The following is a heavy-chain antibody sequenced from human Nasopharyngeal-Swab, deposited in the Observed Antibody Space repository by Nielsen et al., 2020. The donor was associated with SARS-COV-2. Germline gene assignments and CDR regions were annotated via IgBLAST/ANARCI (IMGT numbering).Heavy chain of an antibody. J-gene: IGHJ4*02. CDR1: GFTFSSYA. CDR3: ARDGDKFSEY. CDR2: ISYDGSNK. Sequence: GESLKISCAASGFTFSSYAMHWVRQAPGKGLEWVAVISYDGSNKYYADSVKGRFTISRDNSKNTLYLQMNSLRAEDTAVYYCARDGDKFSEYWGQGSLVTVSS. V-gene: IGHV3-30-3*01. D-gene: IGHD6-25*01.